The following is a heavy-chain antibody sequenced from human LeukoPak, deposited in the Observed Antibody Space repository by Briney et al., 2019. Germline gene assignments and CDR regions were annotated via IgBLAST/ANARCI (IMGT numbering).Heavy chain of an antibody. V-gene: IGHV4-39*07. J-gene: IGHJ4*02. D-gene: IGHD4-17*01. CDR1: GGSISSSSYY. CDR3: ARDPSTVTSNFDY. CDR2: IYYSGST. Sequence: PSETLSLTCTVSGGSISSSSYYWGWIRQPPGKGLEWIGSIYYSGSTYYNPSLKSRVTISVDTSKNQFSLKLSSVTAADTAVYYCARDPSTVTSNFDYWGQGTLVTVSS.